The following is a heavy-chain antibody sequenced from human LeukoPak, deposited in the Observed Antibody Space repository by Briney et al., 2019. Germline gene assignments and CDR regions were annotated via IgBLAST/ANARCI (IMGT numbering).Heavy chain of an antibody. D-gene: IGHD6-13*01. J-gene: IGHJ4*02. CDR3: ARDGDSSSWSDY. V-gene: IGHV3-21*01. CDR1: GFTFSSYS. Sequence: GGSLRLSCAASGFTFSSYSMNWVRQAPGKGLEWVSSISSSSTYIYYADSVKGRFTISRDNAKNSLYLQMNSLRAEDTAVYYCARDGDSSSWSDYWGQGTLGTVSS. CDR2: ISSSSTYI.